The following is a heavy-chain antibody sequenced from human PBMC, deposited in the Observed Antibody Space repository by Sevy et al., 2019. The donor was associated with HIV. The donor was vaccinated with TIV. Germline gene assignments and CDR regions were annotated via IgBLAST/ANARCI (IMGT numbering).Heavy chain of an antibody. D-gene: IGHD3-22*01. CDR2: IYYSGST. J-gene: IGHJ4*02. Sequence: SETLSLTCTVSGGSVSSGSYYWSWIRQPPGKGLEWIGYIYYSGSTNYNPSLKSRVTISVDTSKNQFSLKLSSVTAADTAVYYCARTYYYDSSGSNYLAHWGQGTLVTVSS. CDR1: GGSVSSGSYY. V-gene: IGHV4-61*01. CDR3: ARTYYYDSSGSNYLAH.